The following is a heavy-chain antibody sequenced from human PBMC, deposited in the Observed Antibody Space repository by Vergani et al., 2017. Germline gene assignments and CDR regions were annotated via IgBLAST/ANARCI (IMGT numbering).Heavy chain of an antibody. CDR1: GFTFSSYA. CDR2: ISGSGGST. CDR3: AKDTVGYCSSTSCYMGMDV. Sequence: EVQLVESGGVVVQPGGSLRLSCAASGFTFSSYAMSWVRQAPGKGLEWVSAISGSGGSTYYADSVKGRFTISRDNSKNTLYLQMNSLRAEDTAVYYCAKDTVGYCSSTSCYMGMDVWGQGTTVTVSS. D-gene: IGHD2-2*02. J-gene: IGHJ6*02. V-gene: IGHV3-23*04.